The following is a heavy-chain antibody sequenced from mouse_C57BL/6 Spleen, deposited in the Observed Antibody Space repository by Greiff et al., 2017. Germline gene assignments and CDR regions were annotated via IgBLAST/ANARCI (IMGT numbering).Heavy chain of an antibody. CDR3: TTATVVPLDY. D-gene: IGHD1-1*01. V-gene: IGHV14-4*01. CDR2: IDPENGDT. J-gene: IGHJ2*01. Sequence: VQLQQSGAELVRPGASVKLSCTASGFNIKDDYMHWVKQRPEQGPEWIGWIDPENGDTEYASKFQGKATITADTSSNTAYLQLSSLTSEDTAVYYCTTATVVPLDYWGQGTTLTVSS. CDR1: GFNIKDDY.